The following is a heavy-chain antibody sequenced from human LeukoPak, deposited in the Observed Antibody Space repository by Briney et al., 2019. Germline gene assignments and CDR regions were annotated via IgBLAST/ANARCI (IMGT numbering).Heavy chain of an antibody. J-gene: IGHJ4*02. V-gene: IGHV6-1*01. CDR3: AREPSGYYDSSGYYAGYFDY. Sequence: SQTLSLTCAISGDSVSSNSAAWNWIRQSPSRGLEWLGRTYYRSKWYNDYAVSEKSRITINPDTSKNQFSLQLNSVTPEDTAVYYCAREPSGYYDSSGYYAGYFDYWGQGTLVTVSS. CDR1: GDSVSSNSAA. D-gene: IGHD3-22*01. CDR2: TYYRSKWYN.